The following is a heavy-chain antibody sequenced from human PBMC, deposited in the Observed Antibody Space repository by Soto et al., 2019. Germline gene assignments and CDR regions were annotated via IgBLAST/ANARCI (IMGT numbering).Heavy chain of an antibody. D-gene: IGHD6-19*01. CDR2: ISYDGSNK. CDR3: AKGAYSSGTLAY. J-gene: IGHJ4*02. V-gene: IGHV3-30*18. CDR1: GFTFSSYG. Sequence: QVQLVESGGGVVQPGRSLRLSCAASGFTFSSYGMHWVRQAPGKGLEWVAVISYDGSNKYYADSVKGRFTISRDNSKNTLYLQMNSLRAEDTAVYYCAKGAYSSGTLAYWGQGTLVTVSS.